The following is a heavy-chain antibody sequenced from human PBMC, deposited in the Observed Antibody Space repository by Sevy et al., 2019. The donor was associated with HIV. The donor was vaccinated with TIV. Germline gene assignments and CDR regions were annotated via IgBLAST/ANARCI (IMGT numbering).Heavy chain of an antibody. D-gene: IGHD6-13*01. CDR2: IKQDGSEK. J-gene: IGHJ6*02. V-gene: IGHV3-7*01. CDR1: GFTFSSHW. CDR3: ARDTGGIGMDV. Sequence: GGSLRLSCAASGFTFSSHWMSWVRQAPGKGLEWVANIKQDGSEKYCVDSVKGRFTISRDNAKNSLSLQMNSLRAEDTAVYYCARDTGGIGMDVWGQGTTVTVSS.